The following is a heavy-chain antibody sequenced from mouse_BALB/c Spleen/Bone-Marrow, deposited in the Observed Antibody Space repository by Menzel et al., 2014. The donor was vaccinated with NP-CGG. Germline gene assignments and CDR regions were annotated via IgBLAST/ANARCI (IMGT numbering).Heavy chain of an antibody. J-gene: IGHJ2*01. V-gene: IGHV3-6*02. Sequence: EVHLVESGPGLVKPSQSLSLTCSVTGYSITSGYYCNWIRQFPGNKLEWMGYISYDGSNNYNPSLKNRISITRDTSKNQFFLKLNSVTTEDTATYYCARGNYVDYWGQGTTLTVSS. CDR1: GYSITSGYY. CDR3: ARGNYVDY. CDR2: ISYDGSN.